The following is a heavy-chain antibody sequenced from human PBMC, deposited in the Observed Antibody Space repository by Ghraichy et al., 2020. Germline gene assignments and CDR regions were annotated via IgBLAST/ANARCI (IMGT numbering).Heavy chain of an antibody. J-gene: IGHJ4*02. Sequence: GGSLRLSCAASGFTFSSYSMNWVRQAPGKGLEWVSYISSSSSTIYYADSVKGRFTISRDNAKNSLYLQMNSLRDEDTAVYYCARDSGYYYDSSGFGYWGQGTLVTVSS. CDR1: GFTFSSYS. CDR2: ISSSSSTI. D-gene: IGHD3-22*01. CDR3: ARDSGYYYDSSGFGY. V-gene: IGHV3-48*02.